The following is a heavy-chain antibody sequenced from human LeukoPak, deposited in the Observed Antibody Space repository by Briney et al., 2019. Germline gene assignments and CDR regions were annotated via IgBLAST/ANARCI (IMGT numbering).Heavy chain of an antibody. Sequence: SETLSLTCTVSGGSISSYYWSWIRQPPGKGLEWIGYIYYSGSTNYNPSLKSRVTISVDTSKNQFSLKLSSVTAADTAVYYCARVPSPYSGYDLGGFYFDYWGQGTLVTVSS. D-gene: IGHD5-12*01. J-gene: IGHJ4*02. CDR3: ARVPSPYSGYDLGGFYFDY. CDR2: IYYSGST. CDR1: GGSISSYY. V-gene: IGHV4-59*01.